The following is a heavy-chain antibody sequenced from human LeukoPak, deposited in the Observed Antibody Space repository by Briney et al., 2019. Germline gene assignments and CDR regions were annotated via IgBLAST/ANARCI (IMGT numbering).Heavy chain of an antibody. D-gene: IGHD2-15*01. J-gene: IGHJ5*02. CDR1: GFTFANYA. CDR2: ISWNSGST. CDR3: AKSGQYCSGGSCQNWFDP. Sequence: PGGSLRLSCAASGFTFANYAMYWVRQAPGKGLEWVSGISWNSGSTDYADSVKGRFTISRDNAKNSLYLQMNSLRVEDTALYYCAKSGQYCSGGSCQNWFDPWGQGTLVTVSS. V-gene: IGHV3-9*01.